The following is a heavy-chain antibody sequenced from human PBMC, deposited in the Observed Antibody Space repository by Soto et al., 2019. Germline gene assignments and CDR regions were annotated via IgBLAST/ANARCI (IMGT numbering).Heavy chain of an antibody. CDR3: AKTGLTRVTYYYDSSGYYYY. D-gene: IGHD3-22*01. CDR2: IDPSDSYT. Sequence: EVQLVQSGAEVKKPGESLRISCKGSGYSFTSYWISWVRQMPGKGLEWMGRIDPSDSYTNYSPSFQGHVTISADKSISTAYLQWSSLKASDTAMYYCAKTGLTRVTYYYDSSGYYYYWGQGTLVTVSS. CDR1: GYSFTSYW. J-gene: IGHJ4*02. V-gene: IGHV5-10-1*03.